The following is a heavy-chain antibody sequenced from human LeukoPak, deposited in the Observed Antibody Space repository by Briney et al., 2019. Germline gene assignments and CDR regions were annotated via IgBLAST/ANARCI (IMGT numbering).Heavy chain of an antibody. CDR1: GYTFTSYD. CDR2: MNPNSGNT. Sequence: ASVKVSCKASGYTFTSYDINWVRQATGQGLEWMGWMNPNSGNTGYAQKFQGRVTITTDESTSTAYMELGSLRSEDTAVYYCARHFLSPSSSSWAGDYYYYYYMDVWGKGTTVTVSS. D-gene: IGHD6-13*01. V-gene: IGHV1-8*01. J-gene: IGHJ6*03. CDR3: ARHFLSPSSSSWAGDYYYYYYMDV.